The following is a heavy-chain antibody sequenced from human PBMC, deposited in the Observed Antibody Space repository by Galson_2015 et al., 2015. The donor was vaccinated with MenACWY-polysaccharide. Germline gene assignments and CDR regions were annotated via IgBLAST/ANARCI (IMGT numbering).Heavy chain of an antibody. V-gene: IGHV3-9*01. J-gene: IGHJ4*02. CDR3: AKEASCSWASGQFDY. CDR1: GFTFDDYA. CDR2: ISWNSGSI. D-gene: IGHD6-13*01. Sequence: SLRLSCAASGFTFDDYAMHWVRQAPGKGLEWVSGISWNSGSIGYADSVKGRFTISRDNAKNSLYLQMNSLRAEDTALYYCAKEASCSWASGQFDYWGQGTLVTVSS.